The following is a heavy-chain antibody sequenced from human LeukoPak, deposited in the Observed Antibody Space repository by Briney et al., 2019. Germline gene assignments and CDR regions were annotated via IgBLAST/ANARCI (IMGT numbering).Heavy chain of an antibody. J-gene: IGHJ6*03. CDR2: ISGGGGDT. V-gene: IGHV3-23*01. CDR3: AKGHASYYYYYMDV. D-gene: IGHD3-16*01. CDR1: GFTFSTYV. Sequence: GGSLRLSCAASGFTFSTYVMTWVRQAPGKGLEWVSGISGGGGDTYYADSVKGRFTISRDNSENTLYLQMNSLRAEDTAVYYCAKGHASYYYYYMDVWGKGTTVTVSS.